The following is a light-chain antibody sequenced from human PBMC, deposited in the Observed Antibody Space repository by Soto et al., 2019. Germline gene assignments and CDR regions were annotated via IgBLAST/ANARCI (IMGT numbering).Light chain of an antibody. CDR1: RSVSDN. V-gene: IGKV3-15*01. CDR2: RAS. Sequence: EVLMTHSPDTLYGSPGERVALSFRAIRSVSDNLAWYQQKPGHGPRLLVYRASTRTLGIPARFSGSESGTEFTLTISSLQSEDFAVYYCQQYNSWPITFGQGTRLDIK. J-gene: IGKJ5*01. CDR3: QQYNSWPIT.